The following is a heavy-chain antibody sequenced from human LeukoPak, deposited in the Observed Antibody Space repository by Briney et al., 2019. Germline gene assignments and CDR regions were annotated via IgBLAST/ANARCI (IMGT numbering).Heavy chain of an antibody. D-gene: IGHD6-19*01. CDR1: GGTFTSYY. V-gene: IGHV1-46*01. J-gene: IGHJ4*02. Sequence: GASVKVSCKASGGTFTSYYMHWVRQAPGQGLEWMGIINPSGGSTSYAQKFQGRVTMTRDTSTSTVYMELSSLRSEDTAVYYCAILAVAGSFDYWGQGTLVTVSS. CDR2: INPSGGST. CDR3: AILAVAGSFDY.